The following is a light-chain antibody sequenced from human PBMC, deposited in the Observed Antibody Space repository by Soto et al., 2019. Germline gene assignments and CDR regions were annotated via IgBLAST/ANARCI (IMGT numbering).Light chain of an antibody. CDR3: QQRHTWPIT. CDR2: DAY. V-gene: IGKV3-11*01. CDR1: QSFRGL. Sequence: EVVLTQSPVTLSLSPGERATLSCRASQSFRGLLAWYQQKPGQAPRLLIYDAYNSATGIPPRFSGSGSGTDFTLTISSLEPEDSAVYYCQQRHTWPITFGQGTRLEIK. J-gene: IGKJ5*01.